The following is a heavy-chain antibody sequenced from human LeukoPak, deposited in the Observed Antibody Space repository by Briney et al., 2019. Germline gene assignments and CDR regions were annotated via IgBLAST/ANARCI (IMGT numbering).Heavy chain of an antibody. Sequence: SVTVSCKASGYTFTNYGVSWVRQAPGQGLEWMGRIIPLFGVTNYAQRFHGRVTLTADKSTNTVYMQLTSLRFEDTAVFYCASRAYCSGHTCPSDAFDIWGQGTMVTVSS. CDR2: IIPLFGVT. D-gene: IGHD2-21*01. J-gene: IGHJ3*02. CDR3: ASRAYCSGHTCPSDAFDI. CDR1: GYTFTNYG. V-gene: IGHV1-69*04.